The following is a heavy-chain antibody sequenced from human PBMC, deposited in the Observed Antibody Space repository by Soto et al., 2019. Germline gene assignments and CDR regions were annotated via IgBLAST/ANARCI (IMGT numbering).Heavy chain of an antibody. CDR1: GFTFSNYG. CDR2: VSSDGSKK. J-gene: IGHJ3*02. V-gene: IGHV3-30*18. Sequence: HPGGSLRLSCAASGFTFSNYGMNWVRQAPGKGLEWVAVVSSDGSKKYYVDSVKGRFTISRDNSKNTLYLQMNSLRAEDTAVYYCAKDPPPYYDFWSGHHNDAFDIWGQGTMVTVSS. D-gene: IGHD3-3*01. CDR3: AKDPPPYYDFWSGHHNDAFDI.